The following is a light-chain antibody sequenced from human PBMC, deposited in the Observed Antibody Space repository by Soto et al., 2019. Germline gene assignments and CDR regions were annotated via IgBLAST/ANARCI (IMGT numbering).Light chain of an antibody. CDR2: RNN. CDR1: SSNIGSNY. J-gene: IGLJ2*01. Sequence: QSVLTQPPSASGTPGQRVTISCSGSSSNIGSNYVYWYQQLPGTAPKLLIYRNNQRPSGVPDRFSGSKSGTSASLAISGLRSEDEADDYCEAGHDSLSSRVVFGGGTPLT. CDR3: EAGHDSLSSRVV. V-gene: IGLV1-47*01.